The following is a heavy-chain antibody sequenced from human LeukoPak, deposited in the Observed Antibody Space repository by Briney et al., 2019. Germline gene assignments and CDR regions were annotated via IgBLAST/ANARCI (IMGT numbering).Heavy chain of an antibody. D-gene: IGHD6-6*01. CDR3: ARDPSIAGEDY. CDR1: GFTFTDYG. CDR2: ISYDGNNK. Sequence: PGRSLRLSCEASGFTFTDYGMHWVRQAPGKGLEWVAVISYDGNNKYYADSVKGRFTISRDNSKNTLYLQMNSLRAEDTAVYYCARDPSIAGEDYWGQGTLVTVSS. V-gene: IGHV3-30*03. J-gene: IGHJ4*02.